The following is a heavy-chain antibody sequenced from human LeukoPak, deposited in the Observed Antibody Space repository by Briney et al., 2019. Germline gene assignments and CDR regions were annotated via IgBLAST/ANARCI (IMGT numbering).Heavy chain of an antibody. V-gene: IGHV3-23*01. CDR3: LVAATLGLGAFDI. Sequence: PGGSLRLSCAASGFTVSSNYMSWVRQAPGKGLEWVSAISGSGGSTYYADSVKGRFTISRDNSKNTLYLQMNSLRAEDTAVYYCLVAATLGLGAFDIWGQGTMVTVSS. D-gene: IGHD2-15*01. J-gene: IGHJ3*02. CDR2: ISGSGGST. CDR1: GFTVSSNY.